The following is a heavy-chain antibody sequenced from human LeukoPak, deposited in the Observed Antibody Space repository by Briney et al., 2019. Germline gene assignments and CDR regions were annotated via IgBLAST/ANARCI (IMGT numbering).Heavy chain of an antibody. V-gene: IGHV4-39*01. J-gene: IGHJ4*02. CDR3: ATREIGDYFFDW. D-gene: IGHD3-16*01. CDR2: ISYSGSI. Sequence: SETLSLTCTVSGGSISIRPYYWGCVRQPPGKGLEWIGSISYSGSIHYNPSLKSRVTISVDTSKNHFSLRLSSVTAADTVVYYYATREIGDYFFDWGGQGTLVTVPS. CDR1: GGSISIRPYY.